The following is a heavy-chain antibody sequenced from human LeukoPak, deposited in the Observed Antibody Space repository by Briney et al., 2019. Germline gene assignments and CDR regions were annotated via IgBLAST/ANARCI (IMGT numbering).Heavy chain of an antibody. J-gene: IGHJ4*02. CDR2: ISGSGGST. Sequence: GGSLRLSCAASGFTFSSYAMSWVRQAPGGGLEWVSAISGSGGSTYYADSVKGRFTISRANSKNTLYLQMNSLRAEDTAVYYCAKEGENYYGAGEPFDYWGQGTLVTVSS. CDR1: GFTFSSYA. CDR3: AKEGENYYGAGEPFDY. V-gene: IGHV3-23*01. D-gene: IGHD3-10*01.